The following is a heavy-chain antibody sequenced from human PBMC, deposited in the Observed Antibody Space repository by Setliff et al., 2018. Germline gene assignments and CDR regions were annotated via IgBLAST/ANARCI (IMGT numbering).Heavy chain of an antibody. D-gene: IGHD2-15*01. V-gene: IGHV3-30*03. Sequence: PGGPLRLSCAASGFTFSTYRMHWVRQAPGKGLEWVAVILDDGVKKYHADSVKGRFTISRDNSKNTLYLQMNSLRPEDTAVYYCARTCSGSGCYAGLESWGQGTPVTVSS. CDR1: GFTFSTYR. CDR2: ILDDGVKK. J-gene: IGHJ4*02. CDR3: ARTCSGSGCYAGLES.